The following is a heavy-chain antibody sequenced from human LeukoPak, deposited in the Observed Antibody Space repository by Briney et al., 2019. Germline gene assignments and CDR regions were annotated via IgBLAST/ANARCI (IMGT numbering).Heavy chain of an antibody. CDR1: GFLFRDYG. D-gene: IGHD3-22*01. CDR3: ARDSSGFFYSLDH. CDR2: ISYDESKR. V-gene: IGHV3-30*09. Sequence: GMSLRLSCEASGFLFRDYGMHWVHQTPGKGLESVAFISYDESKRDYTDSVKGRAAISRDNSKNTLYLHIDSLRTEDTAIYYCARDSSGFFYSLDHWGHGTLVTVSS. J-gene: IGHJ4*01.